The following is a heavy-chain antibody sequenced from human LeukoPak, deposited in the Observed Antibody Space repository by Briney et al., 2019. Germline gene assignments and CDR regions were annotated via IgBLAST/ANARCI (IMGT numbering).Heavy chain of an antibody. V-gene: IGHV4-39*07. CDR1: GGSISSSSYY. CDR3: ARSQEPMVRGGGLDY. D-gene: IGHD3-10*01. J-gene: IGHJ4*02. CDR2: IYYRGST. Sequence: SETLSLTCTVSGGSISSSSYYWGWIRQPPGKGLEWIGSIYYRGSTYYNPSLKSRVTISVDTSKNQFSLKLSSVTAADTAVYYCARSQEPMVRGGGLDYWGQGTLVTVSS.